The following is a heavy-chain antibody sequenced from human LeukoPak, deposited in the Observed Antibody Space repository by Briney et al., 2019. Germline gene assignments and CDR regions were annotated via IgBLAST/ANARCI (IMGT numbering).Heavy chain of an antibody. V-gene: IGHV1-2*06. D-gene: IGHD4-23*01. Sequence: ASVKVSCQASGYTFTGYYMHWVRQAPGQGLEWMGRINPNSGGTNYAQKFQGRVTMTRDTSNSTVYMELSRLRSDDTAVYYCARDYGGKQDYWGQGTLVTVSS. CDR1: GYTFTGYY. CDR3: ARDYGGKQDY. J-gene: IGHJ4*02. CDR2: INPNSGGT.